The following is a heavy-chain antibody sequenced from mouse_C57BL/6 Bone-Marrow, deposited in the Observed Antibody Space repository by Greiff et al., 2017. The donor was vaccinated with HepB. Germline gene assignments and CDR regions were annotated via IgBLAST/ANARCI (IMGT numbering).Heavy chain of an antibody. V-gene: IGHV10-1*01. J-gene: IGHJ1*03. CDR3: VRHHWYFDV. Sequence: EVHLVESGGGLVQPKGSLKLSCAASGFSFNTYAMNWVRQAPGKGLEWVARIRSKSNNYATYYADSVKDRFTISRDDSESMLYLQMNNLKTEDTAMYYCVRHHWYFDVWGTGTTVTVSS. CDR2: IRSKSNNYAT. CDR1: GFSFNTYA.